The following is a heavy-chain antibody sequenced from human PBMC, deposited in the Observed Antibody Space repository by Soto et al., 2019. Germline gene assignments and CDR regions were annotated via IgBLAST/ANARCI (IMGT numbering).Heavy chain of an antibody. V-gene: IGHV4-34*01. D-gene: IGHD4-4*01. CDR3: ASFSNYGRRSTDY. J-gene: IGHJ4*02. Sequence: SETLSLTCAVYGGSFSGYYWSWIRQTPGKGLEWIGEINHSGSTNYNPSLKSRVTISVDTSKNQFSLKLSSVTAADTAVYYCASFSNYGRRSTDYWGQGTLVTVSS. CDR1: GGSFSGYY. CDR2: INHSGST.